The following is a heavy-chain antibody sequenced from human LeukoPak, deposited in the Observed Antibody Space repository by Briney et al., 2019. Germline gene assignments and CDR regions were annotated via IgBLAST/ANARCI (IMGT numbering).Heavy chain of an antibody. Sequence: AGGSLRLSCAASGFTFSSYGMSWVRQAPGKGLEWVSTIIGSGGRTYYADSVKGRFTISRDHSKNTVYLQMNSLRAEDTAVYYCASGTIAVAGTVLDYWGQGTLVSVSS. D-gene: IGHD6-19*01. J-gene: IGHJ4*02. CDR3: ASGTIAVAGTVLDY. CDR2: IIGSGGRT. CDR1: GFTFSSYG. V-gene: IGHV3-23*01.